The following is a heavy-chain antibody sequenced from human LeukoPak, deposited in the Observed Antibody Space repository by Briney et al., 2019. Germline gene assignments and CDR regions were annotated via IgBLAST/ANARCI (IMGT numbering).Heavy chain of an antibody. D-gene: IGHD6-19*01. CDR1: GFTFSGYV. V-gene: IGHV3-30-3*01. Sequence: PGRSLRLSCAASGFTFSGYVIQWVRQAPGKGLEWVAVISYDGSRTLYSDSVKGRFTISRDNSKNTLYLQLSSLRAEDTAVYFCARGSGGDFYGSGASKGGAFDVWGQGTRVTVSS. J-gene: IGHJ3*01. CDR3: ARGSGGDFYGSGASKGGAFDV. CDR2: ISYDGSRT.